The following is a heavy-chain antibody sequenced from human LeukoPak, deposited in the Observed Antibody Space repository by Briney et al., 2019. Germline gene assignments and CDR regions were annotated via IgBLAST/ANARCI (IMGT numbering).Heavy chain of an antibody. Sequence: PGGSLRLSCAASGFTFSSFDMHWVRQATGKGLEWVSAIASAGDTYYPGSVKGRFTISRENAKNSLYLQMNSLRAGDTAVYYCARASREWPDLYYFDSWGQGTLVTVSS. V-gene: IGHV3-13*04. CDR2: IASAGDT. CDR1: GFTFSSFD. J-gene: IGHJ4*02. CDR3: ARASREWPDLYYFDS. D-gene: IGHD3-3*01.